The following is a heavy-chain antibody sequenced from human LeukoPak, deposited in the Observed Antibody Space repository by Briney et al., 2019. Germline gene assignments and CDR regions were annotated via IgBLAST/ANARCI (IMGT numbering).Heavy chain of an antibody. CDR1: GGSISSYY. D-gene: IGHD4-11*01. J-gene: IGHJ4*02. Sequence: SETLSLTCTVSGGSISSYYWSWIRQPPGKGLEWIGYIYYSGSTNYNPSLKSRVTISVDTSKNQFSLKLSSVTAADTAVYYCARDRNYPTDWGQGTLVTVSS. V-gene: IGHV4-59*12. CDR3: ARDRNYPTD. CDR2: IYYSGST.